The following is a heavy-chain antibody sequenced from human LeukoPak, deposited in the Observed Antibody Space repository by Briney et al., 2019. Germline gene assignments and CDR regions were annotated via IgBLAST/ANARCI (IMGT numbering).Heavy chain of an antibody. V-gene: IGHV1-69*13. CDR3: ARAIFGVVIILDY. Sequence: SVTVSCKASGGTFSSYAISWVRQAPGQGLEWMGGIIPIFGTANYAQKFQGRVTITADESTSTAYMELSSLRSEDTAVYYCARAIFGVVIILDYWGQGTLVTVSS. CDR1: GGTFSSYA. D-gene: IGHD3-3*01. CDR2: IIPIFGTA. J-gene: IGHJ4*02.